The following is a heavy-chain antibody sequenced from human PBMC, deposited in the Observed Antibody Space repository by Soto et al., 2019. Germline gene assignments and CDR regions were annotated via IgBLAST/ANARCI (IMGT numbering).Heavy chain of an antibody. CDR3: ARGRYCLTGRCFPNWFDS. CDR1: GDSISNLDYF. D-gene: IGHD7-27*01. CDR2: IYKSATT. J-gene: IGHJ5*01. V-gene: IGHV4-30-4*01. Sequence: SETLSLTCSVSGDSISNLDYFWAWIRQPPGQALEYIGYIYKSATTYKNPSFESRVAISVDTSKSQFSLNVTSVTAADTAVYFCARGRYCLTGRCFPNWFDSWGQGALVTVSS.